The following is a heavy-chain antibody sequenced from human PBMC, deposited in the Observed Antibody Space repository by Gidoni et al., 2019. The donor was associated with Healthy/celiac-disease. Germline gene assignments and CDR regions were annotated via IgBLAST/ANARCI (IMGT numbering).Heavy chain of an antibody. D-gene: IGHD2-2*02. CDR2: INHSGST. V-gene: IGHV4-34*01. CDR1: GGSFSGYY. J-gene: IGHJ5*02. CDR3: ARGRRYCSSTSCYRVPVWFDP. Sequence: QVQLQQWGAGLLKPSETLSLTCAVYGGSFSGYYWSWIRQPPGKGLEWIGEINHSGSTNYNPSLKSRVTISVDTYKNQFSLKLSSVTAADTAVYYCARGRRYCSSTSCYRVPVWFDPWGQGTLVTVSS.